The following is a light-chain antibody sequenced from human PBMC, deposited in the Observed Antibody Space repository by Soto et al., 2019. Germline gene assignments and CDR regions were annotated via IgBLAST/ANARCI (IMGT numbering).Light chain of an antibody. CDR2: DAS. CDR3: QQYSNLIT. V-gene: IGKV1-33*01. CDR1: QDVSNY. J-gene: IGKJ5*01. Sequence: DIQMTQSPSSLSASVGDRVTITCQASQDVSNYLNWYQPKLGKAPKLLIYDASNLETGVPSRLSGSGSGTYFSFTIRSLQPEDFATYYCQQYSNLITFGQGTRLEIK.